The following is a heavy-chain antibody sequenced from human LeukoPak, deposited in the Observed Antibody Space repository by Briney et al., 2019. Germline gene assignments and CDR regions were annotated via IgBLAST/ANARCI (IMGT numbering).Heavy chain of an antibody. CDR1: GDSVTTDY. V-gene: IGHV4-59*02. D-gene: IGHD1-14*01. CDR3: ARHSGTLGYFDY. CDR2: ISFSGST. J-gene: IGHJ4*02. Sequence: SETLSLTCIVSGDSVTTDYWSWIRQPPGKGLEWIGYISFSGSTNYNPSLKSRVTMSVDTSKNQFSLRLRSVTAADTAVYYCARHSGTLGYFDYWGQGTRVTVSS.